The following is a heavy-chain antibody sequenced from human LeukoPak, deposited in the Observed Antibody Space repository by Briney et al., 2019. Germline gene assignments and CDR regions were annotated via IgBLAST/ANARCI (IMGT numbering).Heavy chain of an antibody. V-gene: IGHV3-23*01. D-gene: IGHD5-24*01. Sequence: GGSLRLSCAASGFTFSSYAMTWVRQASGKGLEWVSVISGSGDTTYYADSVKGRFTISRDNSKNTLYLQMNSLRTEDTAVYFCARSRDGYKRFDSWGQGTLVTVSS. CDR3: ARSRDGYKRFDS. CDR2: ISGSGDTT. CDR1: GFTFSSYA. J-gene: IGHJ4*02.